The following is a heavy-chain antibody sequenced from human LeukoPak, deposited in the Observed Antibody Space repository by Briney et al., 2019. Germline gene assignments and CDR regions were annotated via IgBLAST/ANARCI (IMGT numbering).Heavy chain of an antibody. CDR2: IYYTGST. V-gene: IGHV4-59*01. CDR1: GASISSYY. Sequence: TPSETLSLTYTVSGASISSYYWSWIRQPPGKGLEWIGYIYYTGSTNYHPSLKSRVTISVNTSKNQFSLKLSSVTAADTAVYYCARNLGITGTKYYFDYWGQGTLVTVSS. D-gene: IGHD1-20*01. CDR3: ARNLGITGTKYYFDY. J-gene: IGHJ4*02.